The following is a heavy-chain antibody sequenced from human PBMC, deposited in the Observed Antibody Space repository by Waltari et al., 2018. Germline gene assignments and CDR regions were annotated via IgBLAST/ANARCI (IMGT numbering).Heavy chain of an antibody. Sequence: QVQLQESGPGLVKPSETLFLTCTVSGGSISSHYWSWIRQPPGKGLEWIGYIYYSGSTNYNPSLKSRVTISVDTSKNQFSLKLSSVTAADTAVYYCARDQGTGEDYWGQGTLVTVSS. CDR1: GGSISSHY. J-gene: IGHJ4*02. CDR2: IYYSGST. CDR3: ARDQGTGEDY. D-gene: IGHD3-10*01. V-gene: IGHV4-59*11.